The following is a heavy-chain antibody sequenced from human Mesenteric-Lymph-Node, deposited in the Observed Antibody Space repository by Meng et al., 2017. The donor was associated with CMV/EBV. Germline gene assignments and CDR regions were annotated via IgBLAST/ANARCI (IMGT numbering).Heavy chain of an antibody. CDR2: IYYSGST. D-gene: IGHD7-27*01. J-gene: IGHJ4*02. Sequence: SETLSLTCTVSGGSISSGDYYWSWIRQPPGKGLEWIGYIYYSGSTYYNPSLKGRVTISVDTSKNQFSLKLSSVTAADTAVYYCARDSSSQLTGDLWHYFDYWGQGTLVTVSS. CDR1: GGSISSGDYY. CDR3: ARDSSSQLTGDLWHYFDY. V-gene: IGHV4-30-4*08.